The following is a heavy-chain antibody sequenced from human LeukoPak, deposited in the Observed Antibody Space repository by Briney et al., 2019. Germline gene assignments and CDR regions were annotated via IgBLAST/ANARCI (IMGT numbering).Heavy chain of an antibody. D-gene: IGHD3-3*01. CDR1: GESFSVFY. CDR2: INHSGRT. V-gene: IGHV4-34*01. J-gene: IGHJ6*03. CDR3: ARGRVMVFGVGHDDHYYMDV. Sequence: PSETLSLTCAVSGESFSVFYWTWIRQVPGKGLEWIGEINHSGRTKYNPSLKSRASMSVDTSKKQFSLKLISVTAADTAVYYCARGRVMVFGVGHDDHYYMDVWGKGTAVSVSS.